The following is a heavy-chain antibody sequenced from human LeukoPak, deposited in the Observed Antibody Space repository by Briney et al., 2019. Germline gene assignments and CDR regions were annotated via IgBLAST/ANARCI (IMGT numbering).Heavy chain of an antibody. CDR2: IKQDGSEK. V-gene: IGHV3-7*05. CDR3: ARADYGDYGAY. CDR1: GFTFSSYA. D-gene: IGHD4-17*01. Sequence: PGGSLRLSCAASGFTFSSYAMSWVRQAPGKGLEWVANIKQDGSEKYYVDSVKGRFTISRDNAKNSLYLQMNSLRAEDTAVYYCARADYGDYGAYWGQGILVTVSS. J-gene: IGHJ4*02.